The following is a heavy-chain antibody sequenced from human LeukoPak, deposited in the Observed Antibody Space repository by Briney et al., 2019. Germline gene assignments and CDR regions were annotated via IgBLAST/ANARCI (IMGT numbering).Heavy chain of an antibody. Sequence: PSETLSLTCAVYGGSFSGYYWSWIRQPPGKGLEWIGEINHSRSTNYNPSLKSRVTISVDTSKNQFSLKLSSVTAADTAVYYCARGYGDFWSGSYGDWGQGTLVTVSS. D-gene: IGHD3-3*01. CDR1: GGSFSGYY. V-gene: IGHV4-34*01. CDR2: INHSRST. J-gene: IGHJ4*02. CDR3: ARGYGDFWSGSYGD.